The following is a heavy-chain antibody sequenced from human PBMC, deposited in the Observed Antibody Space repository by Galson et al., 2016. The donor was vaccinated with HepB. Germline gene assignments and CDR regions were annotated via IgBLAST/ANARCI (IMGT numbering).Heavy chain of an antibody. CDR3: ARDGVPRNRVRDWFDP. J-gene: IGHJ5*02. CDR1: GFTLGEYA. Sequence: SLRLSCAASGFTLGEYAVSWVRQAPGKGPEWVSSIGGDGKDSQYGDTVKGRFTISRDNPANTLYLQMRSLRVEDTAMYFCARDGVPRNRVRDWFDPWGQGTLVTVSS. CDR2: IGGDGKDS. V-gene: IGHV3-23*01. D-gene: IGHD3-10*02.